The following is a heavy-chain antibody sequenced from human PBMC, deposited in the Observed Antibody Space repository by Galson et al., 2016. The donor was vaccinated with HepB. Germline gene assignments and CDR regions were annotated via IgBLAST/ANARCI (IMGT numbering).Heavy chain of an antibody. Sequence: SVKVSCKASGYSFDGYNIHWVRQAPGQGLEWMGCVDPQTGGTHLAQKFQGRVTMTRDMSINTAYFQLGSLRSEDTAVYYCATERTPTWAGDDCLDHWGQGTPVVVSS. CDR2: VDPQTGGT. V-gene: IGHV1-2*02. CDR1: GYSFDGYN. CDR3: ATERTPTWAGDDCLDH. J-gene: IGHJ1*01. D-gene: IGHD2-21*02.